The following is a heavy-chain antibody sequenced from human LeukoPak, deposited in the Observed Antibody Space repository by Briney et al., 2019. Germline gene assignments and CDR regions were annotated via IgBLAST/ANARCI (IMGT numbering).Heavy chain of an antibody. CDR2: VYHSGST. V-gene: IGHV4-4*02. CDR3: AKEGLWGFDY. J-gene: IGHJ4*02. CDR1: GGSISSSNW. Sequence: SETLSLTCAVSGGSISSSNWWSWVRQPPGKGLEWIGEVYHSGSTNYNPSLKSRGTISVDKSKNQFSLKLNSVTAADTAVYYCAKEGLWGFDYWGQGTLVTVSS. D-gene: IGHD2/OR15-2a*01.